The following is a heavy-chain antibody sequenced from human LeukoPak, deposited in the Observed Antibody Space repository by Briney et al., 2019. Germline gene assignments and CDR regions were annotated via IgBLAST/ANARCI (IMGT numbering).Heavy chain of an antibody. CDR2: ISSSSSYI. CDR3: ARRDSSSWDY. J-gene: IGHJ4*02. V-gene: IGHV3-21*01. Sequence: GGSLRLSCAASGFTFSSYSMNWVRQAPGKGLEWVSSISSSSSYIYYADSVKGRFTISRDNAKNSLYLQTNSLRAEDTAVYYCARRDSSSWDYWGQGTLVTVSS. CDR1: GFTFSSYS. D-gene: IGHD6-13*01.